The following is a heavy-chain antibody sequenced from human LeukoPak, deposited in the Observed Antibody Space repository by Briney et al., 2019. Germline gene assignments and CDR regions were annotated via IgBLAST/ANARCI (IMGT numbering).Heavy chain of an antibody. CDR2: INPNSGGT. CDR3: ARAMKGRGDYGY. D-gene: IGHD4-17*01. Sequence: GASVKVSCKASGYTSTGYYMHWVRQAPGQGLEWMGRINPNSGGTNYAQKFQGGVTMTRDTSISTAYMELSRLRSDDTAVYYCARAMKGRGDYGYWGQGTLVTVSS. CDR1: GYTSTGYY. J-gene: IGHJ4*02. V-gene: IGHV1-2*06.